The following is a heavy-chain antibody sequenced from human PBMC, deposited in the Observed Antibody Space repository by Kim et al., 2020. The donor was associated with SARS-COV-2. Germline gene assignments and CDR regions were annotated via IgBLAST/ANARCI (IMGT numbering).Heavy chain of an antibody. J-gene: IGHJ4*02. CDR3: ARGANIVVVPAAPLRRRYYFDY. D-gene: IGHD2-2*01. V-gene: IGHV4-4*02. CDR2: IYHSGST. Sequence: SETLSLTCAVSGGSISSSNWWSWVRQPPGKGLEWIGEIYHSGSTNYNPSLKSLVTISVDKSKNQFSLKLSSVTAADTAVYYCARGANIVVVPAAPLRRRYYFDYWGQGTLVTVSS. CDR1: GGSISSSNW.